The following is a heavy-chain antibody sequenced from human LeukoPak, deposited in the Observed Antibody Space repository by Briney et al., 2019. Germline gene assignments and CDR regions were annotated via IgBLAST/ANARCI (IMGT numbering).Heavy chain of an antibody. CDR1: GGTFSSYA. Sequence: GASVKVSCKASGGTFSSYAISWVRQAPGQGLEWMGGIIPIFGTANYAQKFQGRVTITADESTSTAYMELSSLRSENTAVYYCARAYDFWSGYSRQGIYYLDYWGQGTLVTVSS. CDR2: IIPIFGTA. V-gene: IGHV1-69*13. D-gene: IGHD3-3*01. J-gene: IGHJ4*02. CDR3: ARAYDFWSGYSRQGIYYLDY.